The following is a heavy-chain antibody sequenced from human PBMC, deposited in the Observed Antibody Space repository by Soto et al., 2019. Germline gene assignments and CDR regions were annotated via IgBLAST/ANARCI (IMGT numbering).Heavy chain of an antibody. CDR2: ISGSGGST. Sequence: EVQLLESGGGLVQPGGSLRLSCAASGFTFSSYAMSWVHQAPGKGLEWVSAISGSGGSTYYADSVKGRFTISRDNSKNTLYLQMNSLRAEDTAVYYCAKSPSLGSEILDYWGQGTLVTVSS. D-gene: IGHD3-16*01. J-gene: IGHJ4*02. V-gene: IGHV3-23*01. CDR1: GFTFSSYA. CDR3: AKSPSLGSEILDY.